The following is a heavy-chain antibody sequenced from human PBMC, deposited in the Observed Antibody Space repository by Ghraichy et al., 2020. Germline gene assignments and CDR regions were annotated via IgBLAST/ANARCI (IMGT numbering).Heavy chain of an antibody. CDR2: ISGSGGST. V-gene: IGHV3-23*01. Sequence: GGSLRLSCAASGFTFSSYAMSWVRQAPGKGLEWVSAISGSGGSTYYADSVKGRFTISRDNSKNTLYLQMNSLRAEDTAVYYCAKDRTYDSSGYYSGYWGQGTLVTVSS. CDR3: AKDRTYDSSGYYSGY. CDR1: GFTFSSYA. J-gene: IGHJ4*02. D-gene: IGHD3-22*01.